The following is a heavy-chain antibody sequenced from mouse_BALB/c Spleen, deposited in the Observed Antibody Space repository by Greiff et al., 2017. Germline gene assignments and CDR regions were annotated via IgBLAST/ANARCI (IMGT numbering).Heavy chain of an antibody. Sequence: QVQLKESGPGLVAPSQSLSITCTVSGFSLTGYGVNWVRQPPGKGLEWLGMIWGDGRTDYNSALKSRLSISKDNSKSQVFLKMNSLQTDDTARYYCARDQAYYGSSYGYFDVWGAGTTVTVSS. V-gene: IGHV2-6-7*01. CDR2: IWGDGRT. D-gene: IGHD1-1*01. J-gene: IGHJ1*01. CDR3: ARDQAYYGSSYGYFDV. CDR1: GFSLTGYG.